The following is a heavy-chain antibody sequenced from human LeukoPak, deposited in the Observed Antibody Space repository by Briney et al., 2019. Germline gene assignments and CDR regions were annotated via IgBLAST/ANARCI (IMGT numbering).Heavy chain of an antibody. CDR3: ARDRGDYVWGSYRSNANFDY. D-gene: IGHD3-16*02. J-gene: IGHJ4*02. Sequence: PSETLSLTCTVSGGSISSSSYYWGWIRQPPGKGLEWIGSIYYSGSTNYNPSLKSRVTISVDTSKNQFSLKLSSVTAADTAVYYCARDRGDYVWGSYRSNANFDYWGQGTLVSVSP. CDR2: IYYSGST. V-gene: IGHV4-39*07. CDR1: GGSISSSSYY.